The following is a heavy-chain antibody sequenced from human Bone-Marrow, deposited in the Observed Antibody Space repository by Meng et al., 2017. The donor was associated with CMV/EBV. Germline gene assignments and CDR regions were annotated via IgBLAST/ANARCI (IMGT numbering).Heavy chain of an antibody. CDR1: GFTFSSYA. V-gene: IGHV3-30-3*01. Sequence: ASGFTFSSYAMQWVRQAPGKGLEWLAVTSSNGGSKFYADSVKGRFTISRDNFKNTVYLQMDSLRGDDTAVYYCAKDGGRAVAGMFDYWGQGTLVTVSS. J-gene: IGHJ4*02. CDR3: AKDGGRAVAGMFDY. D-gene: IGHD6-19*01. CDR2: TSSNGGSK.